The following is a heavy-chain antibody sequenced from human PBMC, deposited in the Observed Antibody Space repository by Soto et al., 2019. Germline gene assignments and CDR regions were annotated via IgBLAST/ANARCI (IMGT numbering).Heavy chain of an antibody. Sequence: GESLKISCKGSGYSFTSYWISWVRQMPGKGLEWMGRIDPSDSYTNYSPSFQGHATISADKSISTAYLQWSSLKASDTAMYYCARHGFDYYDSSGYPPVLFDIWGQGTMVTV. D-gene: IGHD3-22*01. J-gene: IGHJ3*02. CDR2: IDPSDSYT. CDR3: ARHGFDYYDSSGYPPVLFDI. V-gene: IGHV5-10-1*01. CDR1: GYSFTSYW.